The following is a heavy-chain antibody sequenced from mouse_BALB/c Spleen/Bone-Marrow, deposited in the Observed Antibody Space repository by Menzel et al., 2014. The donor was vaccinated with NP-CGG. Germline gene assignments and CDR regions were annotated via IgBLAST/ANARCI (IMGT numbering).Heavy chain of an antibody. CDR2: IDPANGNT. Sequence: VHVKQSGPELVKPGASVKLSCTASGFNIKDTYMHWVKQRPEQGLEWIGRIDPANGNTKYDPKFQGKATITADTSSNTAYLQLSSLTSEDTAVYYCARYRLGTYFDYWGQGTTLTVSS. D-gene: IGHD1-2*01. V-gene: IGHV14-3*02. CDR1: GFNIKDTY. CDR3: ARYRLGTYFDY. J-gene: IGHJ2*01.